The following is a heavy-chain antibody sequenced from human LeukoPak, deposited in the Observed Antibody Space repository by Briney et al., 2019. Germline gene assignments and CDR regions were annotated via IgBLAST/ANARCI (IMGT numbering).Heavy chain of an antibody. Sequence: PGGSLRLSCAASGFTFSSYAMNWVRQAPGKGLEWVSTISGSGGSTDYADSVKGRFTISRDNPKNTLYLQMNSLGAEDTAVYYCAKDRKMLLRYFDCFDYWGQGTLVTVSS. J-gene: IGHJ4*02. CDR1: GFTFSSYA. CDR2: ISGSGGST. V-gene: IGHV3-23*01. D-gene: IGHD3-9*01. CDR3: AKDRKMLLRYFDCFDY.